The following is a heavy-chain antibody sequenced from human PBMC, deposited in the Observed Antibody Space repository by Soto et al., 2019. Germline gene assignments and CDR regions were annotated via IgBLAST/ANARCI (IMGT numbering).Heavy chain of an antibody. CDR1: GASISGFY. V-gene: IGHV4-4*07. J-gene: IGHJ5*02. CDR2: IYATGTT. Sequence: QVQLQESGPGLVKPSETLSLTCTVPGASISGFYWSWIRKSAGKGLEWIGRIYATGTTDYNPSLKSRVMMSVDTSKKQFSLKLRSVTAADTAVYYCVRDGTKTLRDWFDPWGQGISVTVSS. D-gene: IGHD1-1*01. CDR3: VRDGTKTLRDWFDP.